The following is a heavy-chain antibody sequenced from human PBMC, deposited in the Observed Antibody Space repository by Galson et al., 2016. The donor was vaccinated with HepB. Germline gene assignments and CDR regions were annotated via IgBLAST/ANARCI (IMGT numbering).Heavy chain of an antibody. Sequence: QSGAEVKKPGESLRISCKASGYFFRLYKIAWVRQTSGKGLEWMGIIYPGDSDTIYSPSFQGHVTISVDRSIDTAYLKWTSWKASDTAIYYCARVLTRRDGSSRSKFDPPAFVDGRLIGGGEDGANDALYIWGQGTTVIVSS. CDR2: IYPGDSDT. J-gene: IGHJ3*02. CDR3: ARVLTRRDGSSRSKFDPPAFVDGRLIGGGEDGANDALYI. D-gene: IGHD1-26*01. CDR1: GYFFRLYK. V-gene: IGHV5-51*01.